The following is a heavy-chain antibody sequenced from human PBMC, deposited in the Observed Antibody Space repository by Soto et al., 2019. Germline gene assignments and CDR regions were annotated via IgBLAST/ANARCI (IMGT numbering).Heavy chain of an antibody. CDR2: IYYSGST. D-gene: IGHD3-9*01. CDR3: ARTADILTGYSPYNWFDP. J-gene: IGHJ5*02. V-gene: IGHV4-59*01. CDR1: GVSISSYY. Sequence: SETLSLTCTVSGVSISSYYWIWIRQPPGKGLEWIGYIYYSGSTNYNPSLKSRVTISVDTSKNQFSLKLSSVTAADTAVYYCARTADILTGYSPYNWFDPWGQGTLVTVSS.